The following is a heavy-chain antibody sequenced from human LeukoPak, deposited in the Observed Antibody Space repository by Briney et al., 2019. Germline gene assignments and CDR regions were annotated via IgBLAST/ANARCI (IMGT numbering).Heavy chain of an antibody. Sequence: PGRSLRLSCAASGFTFSTYAMHWVRQAPAKGLDWVAVISNGGRDTYYADSVKGRFTISRDNSKNTLYLQMNSLRAEDTAVYYCVKEAHRYYFDYWGQGTLVTVSS. CDR2: ISNGGRDT. CDR1: GFTFSTYA. J-gene: IGHJ4*02. CDR3: VKEAHRYYFDY. V-gene: IGHV3-30*04.